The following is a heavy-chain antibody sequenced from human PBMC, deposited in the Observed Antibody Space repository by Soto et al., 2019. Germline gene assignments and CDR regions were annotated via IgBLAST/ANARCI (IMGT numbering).Heavy chain of an antibody. CDR3: VGGRYFGDY. V-gene: IGHV3-30*03. CDR2: ISYDGSNK. J-gene: IGHJ4*02. D-gene: IGHD2-21*02. Sequence: QVQLVESGGGVVQPGRSLRLSCAASGFTFSNYGMQWVRQAPGKGLEWVTVISYDGSNKYYADSVKGRFTISRDNSKNTVYLQLSSLRPGDTAVYYCVGGRYFGDYWGQGALVTVSS. CDR1: GFTFSNYG.